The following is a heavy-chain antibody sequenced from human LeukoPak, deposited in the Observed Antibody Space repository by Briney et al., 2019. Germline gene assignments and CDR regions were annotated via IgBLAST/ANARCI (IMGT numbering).Heavy chain of an antibody. Sequence: ASVKVSCKVSGYTFTDYYMHWVQQAPGKGLEWMGLVDPEEGETIYAEKFQGRVTITADTSTDTAYMELSSLRSEDTAVYYCATIASFGVAVFDYWGQGTLVTVSS. J-gene: IGHJ4*02. D-gene: IGHD3-3*01. V-gene: IGHV1-69-2*01. CDR3: ATIASFGVAVFDY. CDR2: VDPEEGET. CDR1: GYTFTDYY.